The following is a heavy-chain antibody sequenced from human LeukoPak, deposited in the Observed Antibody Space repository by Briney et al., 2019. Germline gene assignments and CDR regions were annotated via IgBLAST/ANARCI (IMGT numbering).Heavy chain of an antibody. CDR2: IYSGGST. CDR3: ASPYYYGSGSYPPPPYMDV. J-gene: IGHJ6*03. CDR1: GFTVSSNY. D-gene: IGHD3-10*01. Sequence: SGGSLRLSCAASGFTVSSNYMSWVRQAPGKGLEWVSVIYSGGSTYYADSVKGRFTISRDNSKNTLYLQMNSLRAEDTAVYYCASPYYYGSGSYPPPPYMDVWGKGTTVTVSS. V-gene: IGHV3-53*01.